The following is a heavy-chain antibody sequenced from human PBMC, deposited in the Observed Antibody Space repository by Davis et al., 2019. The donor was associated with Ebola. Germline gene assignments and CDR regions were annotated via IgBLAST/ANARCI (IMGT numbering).Heavy chain of an antibody. D-gene: IGHD3-9*01. J-gene: IGHJ4*02. Sequence: SCAISGDSVSSNSAAWNWIRQSPSRGLEWLGRTYYRSKWYNDYAVSVKSRITINPDTSKNQCSLQLNSVTPEDTAVYYCAREVYDILTGRRGVWDWGQGTLVTVSS. V-gene: IGHV6-1*01. CDR2: TYYRSKWYN. CDR1: GDSVSSNSAA. CDR3: AREVYDILTGRRGVWD.